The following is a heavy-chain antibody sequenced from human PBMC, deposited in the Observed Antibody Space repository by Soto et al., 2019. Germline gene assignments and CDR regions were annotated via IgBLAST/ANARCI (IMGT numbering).Heavy chain of an antibody. D-gene: IGHD4-17*01. Sequence: SETLSLTCTVYGDSMRSFYWSWIRQPPGKGLEWIGNIYYSGSTNYNPSRKSRVTMSVDMSRNQVSLKLSSVTAADAAVYYCTRVGGYYGDYPNFDYCGQRALVTVSS. J-gene: IGHJ4*02. CDR1: GDSMRSFY. V-gene: IGHV4-59*01. CDR2: IYYSGST. CDR3: TRVGGYYGDYPNFDY.